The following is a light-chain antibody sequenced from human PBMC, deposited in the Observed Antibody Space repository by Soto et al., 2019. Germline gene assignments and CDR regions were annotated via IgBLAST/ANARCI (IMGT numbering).Light chain of an antibody. Sequence: EIVMTQSPATLSVSPGERATLSCRASQSVSGNLAWYQQKPGQAPRLLIYAASTRATGIPARFSGIGSGTEFTLTISSLQSEDFAVYYGQQYNNWPPITFGPGTNVDIK. J-gene: IGKJ3*01. V-gene: IGKV3-15*01. CDR3: QQYNNWPPIT. CDR1: QSVSGN. CDR2: AAS.